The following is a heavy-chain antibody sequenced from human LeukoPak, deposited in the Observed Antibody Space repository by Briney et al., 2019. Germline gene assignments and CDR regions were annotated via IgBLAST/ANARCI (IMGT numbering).Heavy chain of an antibody. D-gene: IGHD4-23*01. Sequence: SETLSLTCTVSGGSISSGDYYWSWIRQPPGKGLEWIGCIYYSGSTYYNPSLKSRVSISVDTSKNQFSLKLNSVTAADTAVYYCARNLRWHDAFDIWGQGTMVTVSS. CDR3: ARNLRWHDAFDI. J-gene: IGHJ3*02. V-gene: IGHV4-30-4*01. CDR2: IYYSGST. CDR1: GGSISSGDYY.